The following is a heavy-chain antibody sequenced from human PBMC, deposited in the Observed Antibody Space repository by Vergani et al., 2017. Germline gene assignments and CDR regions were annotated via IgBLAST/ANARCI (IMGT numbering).Heavy chain of an antibody. CDR1: GGSISSYY. D-gene: IGHD1-26*01. J-gene: IGHJ6*02. Sequence: QVQLQESGPGLVKPSETLSLTCTVSGGSISSYYWSWIRQPPGKGVEWIGYIYYSGSTNYNPSLKSRVTISVDTSKNQFSLKLSSVTAADTAVYYCARQWGHSGSYYYYGMDVWGQGTTVTVSS. V-gene: IGHV4-59*08. CDR3: ARQWGHSGSYYYYGMDV. CDR2: IYYSGST.